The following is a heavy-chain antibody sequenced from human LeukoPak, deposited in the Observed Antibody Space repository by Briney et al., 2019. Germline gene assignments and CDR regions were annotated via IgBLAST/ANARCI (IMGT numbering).Heavy chain of an antibody. V-gene: IGHV3-53*01. CDR2: IYTGGST. D-gene: IGHD4-17*01. CDR3: ATQYGDYPRTAFDM. J-gene: IGHJ3*02. Sequence: PGGSLRLSCAASGVTVSSNYMSWVSQAPGKGLEWVSLIYTGGSTYYADSVKGRFTISRDNSKNTLYLQMNSLRAEDTAVYYCATQYGDYPRTAFDMWGQGIMVTVSS. CDR1: GVTVSSNY.